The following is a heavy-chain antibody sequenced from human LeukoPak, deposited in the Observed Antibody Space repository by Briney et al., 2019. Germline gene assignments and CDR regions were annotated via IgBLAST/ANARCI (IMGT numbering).Heavy chain of an antibody. Sequence: PGGSLRLSCAASGFTFSSYAMSWVRQAPGKGLEWVSAISGSGGSTYYADSVKGRFTISRDNAKNSLYLQMNSLRAEDTAVYYCARDDYPDDAFDIWGQGTMVTVSS. CDR3: ARDDYPDDAFDI. D-gene: IGHD3-16*01. J-gene: IGHJ3*02. CDR1: GFTFSSYA. V-gene: IGHV3-23*01. CDR2: ISGSGGST.